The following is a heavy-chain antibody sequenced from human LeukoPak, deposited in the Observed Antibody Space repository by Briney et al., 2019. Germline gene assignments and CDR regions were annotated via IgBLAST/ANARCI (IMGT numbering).Heavy chain of an antibody. J-gene: IGHJ4*02. V-gene: IGHV4-59*01. CDR3: ARGPTVTTDY. D-gene: IGHD4-17*01. CDR2: MYYSGST. Sequence: SETLSLTCTVSGASFNNYSCHWIRRPPGKGLEWIGYMYYSGSTDYNPSLKSRVTMSLDTSKNQFSLNLSSVTAADTAVYYCARGPTVTTDYWGQGILVTVSS. CDR1: GASFNNYS.